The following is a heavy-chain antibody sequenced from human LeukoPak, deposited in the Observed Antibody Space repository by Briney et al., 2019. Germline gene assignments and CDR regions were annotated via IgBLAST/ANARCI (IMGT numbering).Heavy chain of an antibody. CDR1: GFTFSSYG. Sequence: GGSLRLSCAASGFTFSSYGMHWVRQAPGKGLEWVAVISYDGSNKYYADSVKGRFTISRDNSKNTLYLQMNSLRAEDTAVYYCARPLLWFGELLPYYWGQGTLVTVSS. D-gene: IGHD3-10*01. CDR2: ISYDGSNK. V-gene: IGHV3-30*03. J-gene: IGHJ4*02. CDR3: ARPLLWFGELLPYY.